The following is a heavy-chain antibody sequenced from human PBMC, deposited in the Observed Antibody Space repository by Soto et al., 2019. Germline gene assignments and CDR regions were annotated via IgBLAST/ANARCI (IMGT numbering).Heavy chain of an antibody. Sequence: GGSLRLSCAASGFTFSSYSMNWVRQAPGKGLEWVSSISSSSSYIYYADSVKGRFTISRDNAKNSLYLQMNSLRAEDTAVYYCARDLGSRYYDFWSGAFDYWGQGTLVTVSS. CDR1: GFTFSSYS. D-gene: IGHD3-3*01. V-gene: IGHV3-21*01. CDR2: ISSSSSYI. CDR3: ARDLGSRYYDFWSGAFDY. J-gene: IGHJ4*02.